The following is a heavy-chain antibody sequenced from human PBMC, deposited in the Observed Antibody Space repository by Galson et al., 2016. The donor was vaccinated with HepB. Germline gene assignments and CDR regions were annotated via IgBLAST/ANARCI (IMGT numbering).Heavy chain of an antibody. D-gene: IGHD6-19*01. J-gene: IGHJ5*02. CDR1: GFTFSSYW. V-gene: IGHV3-7*01. CDR2: IKEDGSEN. CDR3: ARDKAVAGQFDP. Sequence: SLRLSCAASGFTFSSYWMSWVRQAPGKGLEWVANIKEDGSENHYVDSVKGRFTISRDNAKNSLYLQMNSLRAEDTAVYYCARDKAVAGQFDPWGQGTLVTASS.